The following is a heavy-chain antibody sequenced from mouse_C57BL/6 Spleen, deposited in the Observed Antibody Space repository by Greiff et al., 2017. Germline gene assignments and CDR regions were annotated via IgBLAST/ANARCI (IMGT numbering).Heavy chain of an antibody. CDR1: GFSLSTFGMG. CDR3: VQIKGHSTTVVADAMDY. Sequence: QVTLKECGPGILQPSQTLSLTCSFSGFSLSTFGMGVGWIRQPSGKGLEWLAHIWWDDDKYYNPALKSRLTISKDTSKNQVFLKIANVDTADTATYYCVQIKGHSTTVVADAMDYWGQGTPVTVSS. V-gene: IGHV8-8*01. D-gene: IGHD1-1*01. CDR2: IWWDDDK. J-gene: IGHJ4*01.